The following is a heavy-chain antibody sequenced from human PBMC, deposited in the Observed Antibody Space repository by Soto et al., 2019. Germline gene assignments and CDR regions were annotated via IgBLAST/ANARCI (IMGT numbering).Heavy chain of an antibody. CDR2: IYTSGST. Sequence: PSETLSLTCTVSVGSISSFYWSLIRQPAGKGLECIWRIYTSGSTNYNPSLKSRVTMSLYTSKNQVSLKLSSVTAADTAVYFGAGDQGYYCYGMDIWGQGTTVTVSS. CDR1: VGSISSFY. J-gene: IGHJ6*02. V-gene: IGHV4-4*07. CDR3: AGDQGYYCYGMDI.